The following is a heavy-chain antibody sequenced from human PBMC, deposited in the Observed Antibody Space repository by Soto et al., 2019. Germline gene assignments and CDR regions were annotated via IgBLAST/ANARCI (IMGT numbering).Heavy chain of an antibody. D-gene: IGHD1-26*01. CDR3: ARDAAVGLFDY. J-gene: IGHJ4*02. Sequence: QVQLVQSGAEVKKPGASVKVSCKASGYTFTSYGISWVRQAPGQGLEWMGWISAYNGNTNYAQKLQGRVTMSTDTSTSTGYMELSSVISDDTAVYYCARDAAVGLFDYWGQGTMVTVSS. CDR2: ISAYNGNT. V-gene: IGHV1-18*01. CDR1: GYTFTSYG.